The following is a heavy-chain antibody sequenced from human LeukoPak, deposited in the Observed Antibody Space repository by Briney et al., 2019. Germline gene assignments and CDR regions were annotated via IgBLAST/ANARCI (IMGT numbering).Heavy chain of an antibody. J-gene: IGHJ4*02. Sequence: PGGSLRLSCAASGFTFSSYGMHWVRQDPGKGLEWVAVIWYDGSNKNYADSVKGRFTISRDNSKNTLYLQMNSLRAEDTAVYYCARGYTCGYWGQGTLVIVSS. D-gene: IGHD5-18*01. CDR3: ARGYTCGY. CDR2: IWYDGSNK. CDR1: GFTFSSYG. V-gene: IGHV3-33*01.